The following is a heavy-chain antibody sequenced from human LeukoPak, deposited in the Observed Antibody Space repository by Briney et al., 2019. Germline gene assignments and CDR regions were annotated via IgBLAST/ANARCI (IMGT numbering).Heavy chain of an antibody. V-gene: IGHV4-4*09. Sequence: PSETLSLTCTVSGGSISSYYWSWIRQPPGKGLEWIGYIYTSGSTNYNPSLKSRVTISVDTSKNQFSLKLSSVTAADTAVYYCALGGMYPPPFVVHWGQGTLVTVSS. CDR2: IYTSGST. CDR1: GGSISSYY. CDR3: ALGGMYPPPFVVH. D-gene: IGHD3-10*01. J-gene: IGHJ5*02.